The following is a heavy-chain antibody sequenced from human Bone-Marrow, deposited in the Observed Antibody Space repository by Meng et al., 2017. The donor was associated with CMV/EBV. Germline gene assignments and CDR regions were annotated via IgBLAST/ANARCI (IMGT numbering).Heavy chain of an antibody. D-gene: IGHD3-3*01. CDR2: IRGTGDYT. Sequence: LKISCSASGFTFRSYAMSWVRQAPGKGLEWVSTIRGTGDYTYNADSVKGRFSISRDNSKNTLYLEMNSLRADDTAVYYCARGIRSTYYEYYYGLDVWGQGTTVTVSS. CDR3: ARGIRSTYYEYYYGLDV. V-gene: IGHV3-23*01. J-gene: IGHJ6*02. CDR1: GFTFRSYA.